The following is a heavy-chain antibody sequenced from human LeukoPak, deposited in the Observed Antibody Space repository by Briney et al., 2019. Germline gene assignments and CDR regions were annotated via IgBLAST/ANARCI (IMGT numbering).Heavy chain of an antibody. V-gene: IGHV4-59*08. CDR2: MYYTGST. D-gene: IGHD3-22*01. CDR1: GGSISGYY. J-gene: IGHJ4*02. Sequence: SETLSLTCTVSGGSISGYYWSWIRQPPGKGLEWIGYMYYTGSTKHNPSLKSRVTISVDTPKSQFSLKLSSVTAADTAVYYCARLKYYDSSGYYPLFDHWGQGTLVTVSS. CDR3: ARLKYYDSSGYYPLFDH.